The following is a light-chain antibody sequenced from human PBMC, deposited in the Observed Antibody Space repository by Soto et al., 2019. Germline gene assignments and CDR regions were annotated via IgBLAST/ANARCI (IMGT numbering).Light chain of an antibody. CDR2: ASS. J-gene: IGKJ5*01. Sequence: DIQMTQSPSSLSVCVGDRVTITCRASQSINNYLNWYQQKPGKAPKFLIYASSSLQSGVPSRFSGSGSGTDFTLTISSLQPEDFATYYCQQSYSTPTITLGQGTRLEIK. CDR3: QQSYSTPTIT. CDR1: QSINNY. V-gene: IGKV1-39*01.